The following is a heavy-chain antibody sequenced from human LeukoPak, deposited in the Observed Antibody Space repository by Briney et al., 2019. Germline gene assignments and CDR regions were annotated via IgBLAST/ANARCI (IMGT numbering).Heavy chain of an antibody. CDR3: AREDGQTGYSDY. D-gene: IGHD3-10*01. CDR2: IIPIFGTA. V-gene: IGHV1-69*13. Sequence: ASVKVSCKASGGTFSSYAISWVRQAPGQGLEWMGGIIPIFGTANYAQKFQGRVTITADESTSTAYMELSSLRSEDTAVYYCAREDGQTGYSDYWGQGTLVTVSS. J-gene: IGHJ4*02. CDR1: GGTFSSYA.